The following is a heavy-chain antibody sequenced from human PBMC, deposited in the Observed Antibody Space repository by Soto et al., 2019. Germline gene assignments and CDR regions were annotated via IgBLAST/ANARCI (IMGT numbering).Heavy chain of an antibody. D-gene: IGHD3-9*01. J-gene: IGHJ4*02. CDR3: ARGIRDILTRVPAGYGY. V-gene: IGHV4-30-2*01. CDR1: GGPISSGGYS. Sequence: SETLSLTCAVSGGPISSGGYSWSWIRQPPGKGLEWIGYIYHSGSTYYNPSLKSRVTISVDRSKNQFSLKLSSVTAADTAVYYCARGIRDILTRVPAGYGYWGQGTLVTVS. CDR2: IYHSGST.